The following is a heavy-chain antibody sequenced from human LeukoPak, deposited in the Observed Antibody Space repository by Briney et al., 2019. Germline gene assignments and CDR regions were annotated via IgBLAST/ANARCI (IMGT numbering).Heavy chain of an antibody. CDR2: INPSGGST. CDR1: GYTFTSYY. Sequence: ASVKVSCKASGYTFTSYYMHWVRQAPGQGLEWMGIINPSGGSTSYAQKFQGRVTMTRDMSTSTVYMELSSLRSEDTAVYYCARGNYYDSSGYFQTLDYWGQGTLVTVSS. V-gene: IGHV1-46*01. J-gene: IGHJ4*02. CDR3: ARGNYYDSSGYFQTLDY. D-gene: IGHD3-22*01.